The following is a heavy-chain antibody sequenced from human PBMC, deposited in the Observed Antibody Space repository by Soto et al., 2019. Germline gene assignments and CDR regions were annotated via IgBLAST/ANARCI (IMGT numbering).Heavy chain of an antibody. CDR1: GGTFSSYA. J-gene: IGHJ3*02. V-gene: IGHV1-69*01. CDR3: ARRGGEIGCGGDCYTHDAFDI. CDR2: IIPIFGTA. D-gene: IGHD2-21*02. Sequence: QVQPVQSGAEVKKPGSSVKVSCKASGGTFSSYAISWVRQAPGQGLEWMGGIIPIFGTANYAQKFQGRVTITADESTSTAYMELSSLRSEDTAVYYCARRGGEIGCGGDCYTHDAFDIWGQGTMVTVSS.